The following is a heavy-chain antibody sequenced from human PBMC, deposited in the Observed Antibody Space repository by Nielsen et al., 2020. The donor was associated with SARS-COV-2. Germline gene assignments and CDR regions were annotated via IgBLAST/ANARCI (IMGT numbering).Heavy chain of an antibody. V-gene: IGHV1-46*01. D-gene: IGHD3-9*01. Sequence: WVRQAPGQGLEWMGIINPSGGSTSYAQKFQGRVTMTRDTSTSTVYMELSSLRSEDTAVYYCAREGVDWTNPLYGMDVWGQGTTVTVSS. J-gene: IGHJ6*02. CDR3: AREGVDWTNPLYGMDV. CDR2: INPSGGST.